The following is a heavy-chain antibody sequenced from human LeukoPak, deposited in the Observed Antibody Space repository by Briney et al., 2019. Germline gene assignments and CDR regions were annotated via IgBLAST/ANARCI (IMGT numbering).Heavy chain of an antibody. CDR3: ARGLAFFGVVIPTFFDS. D-gene: IGHD3-3*01. Sequence: ASVKVSCKASGYIFTGYYIHWVRQAPGQGLEWMGWINPNSGGTDYAQKFQGRVIMTRDTSITTAYMELNSLISDDTAVYYCARGLAFFGVVIPTFFDSWGQGTLVTVSS. J-gene: IGHJ4*02. CDR1: GYIFTGYY. V-gene: IGHV1-2*02. CDR2: INPNSGGT.